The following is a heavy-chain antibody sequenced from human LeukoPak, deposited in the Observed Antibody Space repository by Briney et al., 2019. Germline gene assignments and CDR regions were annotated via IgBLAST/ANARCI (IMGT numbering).Heavy chain of an antibody. CDR3: ARPGWDDAFDI. Sequence: GASVKVSCKASGGTFSSYAISWVRQAPGQGLEWMGGIIPIFGTANYAQKFQGRVTITADKSTSTAYMELSSLRSEDTAVYYCARPGWDDAFDIWGQGTMVTVSS. CDR1: GGTFSSYA. D-gene: IGHD6-19*01. J-gene: IGHJ3*02. V-gene: IGHV1-69*06. CDR2: IIPIFGTA.